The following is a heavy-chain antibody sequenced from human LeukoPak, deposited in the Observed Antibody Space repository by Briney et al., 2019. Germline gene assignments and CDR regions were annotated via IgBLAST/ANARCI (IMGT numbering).Heavy chain of an antibody. J-gene: IGHJ4*02. Sequence: GGSLRLSCAASGFTLSNYAMSWVRQAPGKGLEWVSTISGGGGSTYYADSVKGRFTISRDNSKNTLYLQMSSLTADDTAVFFCARDRVGPTTVDYWGQGTLVTVSS. CDR1: GFTLSNYA. V-gene: IGHV3-23*01. CDR3: ARDRVGPTTVDY. D-gene: IGHD1-26*01. CDR2: ISGGGGST.